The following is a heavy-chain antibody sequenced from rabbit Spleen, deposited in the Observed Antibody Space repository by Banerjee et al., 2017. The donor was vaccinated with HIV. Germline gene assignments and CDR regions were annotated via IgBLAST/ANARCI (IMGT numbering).Heavy chain of an antibody. CDR1: GLDFSSFYW. V-gene: IGHV1S45*01. Sequence: QEQLEESGGDLVKPGASLTLTCKASGLDFSSFYWICWVRQAPGKGLEWIACIDVTKYGTTYYASWARGRFTISKTSSTTVTLQMTSLTAADTATYFCARETSSGWGIISFYFSLWGPGTLVTVS. D-gene: IGHD4-1*01. CDR3: ARETSSGWGIISFYFSL. CDR2: IDVTKYGTT. J-gene: IGHJ4*01.